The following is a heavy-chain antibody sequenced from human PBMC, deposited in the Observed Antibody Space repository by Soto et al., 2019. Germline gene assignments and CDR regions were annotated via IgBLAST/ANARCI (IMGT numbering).Heavy chain of an antibody. CDR3: ATLHLGELSFKT. V-gene: IGHV1-24*01. Sequence: ASVKVSCKVSGYTLTELSMHWVRQAPGKGLEWMGGFDPEDGETIYAQKFQGRVTMTEDTSTDTAYMELSSLRSEDTAVYYCATLHLGELSFKTWGKGNLVTVSS. CDR2: FDPEDGET. CDR1: GYTLTELS. D-gene: IGHD3-16*02. J-gene: IGHJ4*02.